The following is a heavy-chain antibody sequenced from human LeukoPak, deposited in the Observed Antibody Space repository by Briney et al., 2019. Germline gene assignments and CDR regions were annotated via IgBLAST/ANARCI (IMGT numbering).Heavy chain of an antibody. J-gene: IGHJ6*03. V-gene: IGHV1-8*03. CDR3: ARALRTTVTTDYYYYMDV. CDR2: MNPNSGNT. D-gene: IGHD4-17*01. Sequence: ASVKVPCKASGYTFTSYDINWVRQATGQGLEWMGWMNPNSGNTGYAQKFQGRVTTTRNTSISTAYMELSSLRSEDTAVSYCARALRTTVTTDYYYYMDVWGKGTTVTVSS. CDR1: GYTFTSYD.